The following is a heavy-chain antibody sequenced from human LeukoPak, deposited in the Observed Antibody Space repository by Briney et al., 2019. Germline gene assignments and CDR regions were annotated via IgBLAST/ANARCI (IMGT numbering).Heavy chain of an antibody. CDR1: GLTFSSYS. J-gene: IGHJ4*02. V-gene: IGHV3-48*01. D-gene: IGHD1-1*01. CDR3: ARGMGSNWSDY. CDR2: ISSSSSTI. Sequence: GGSLRPSCAGSGLTFSSYSMNWVRQAPGKGLEWVSYISSSSSTIYYADSVKGRFTISRDNAKNSLYLQMNSLRAEDTAVYYCARGMGSNWSDYWGQGTLVTVSS.